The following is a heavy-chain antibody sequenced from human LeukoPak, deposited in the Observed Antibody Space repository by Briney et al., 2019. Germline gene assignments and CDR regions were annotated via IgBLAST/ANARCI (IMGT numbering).Heavy chain of an antibody. CDR1: GYTFTSYA. D-gene: IGHD3-16*01. CDR2: ISTNTGNP. CDR3: AGRPKNVWGSNFDY. V-gene: IGHV7-4-1*02. J-gene: IGHJ4*02. Sequence: GASVKVSCKSSGYTFTSYAMNWVRQAPGQGLEWMGWISTNTGNPTYAQGFTGRFVFSLDTSVSTAYLQISSLKAEDTAVYYCAGRPKNVWGSNFDYWGQGTLVTVSS.